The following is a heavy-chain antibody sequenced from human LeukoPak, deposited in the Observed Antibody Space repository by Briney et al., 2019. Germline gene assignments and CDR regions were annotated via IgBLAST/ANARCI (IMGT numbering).Heavy chain of an antibody. D-gene: IGHD3-22*01. V-gene: IGHV3-21*01. Sequence: GGSLRLSCAASGFTFSGYSMNWIRQAPGKGLEWVSSFGTRSTSIYHAGSEKGRFAISRDNAKNSLYLQMNSLRAEDTALYYCAREVSEGFDFWGQGTLVTVSS. J-gene: IGHJ4*02. CDR2: FGTRSTSI. CDR3: AREVSEGFDF. CDR1: GFTFSGYS.